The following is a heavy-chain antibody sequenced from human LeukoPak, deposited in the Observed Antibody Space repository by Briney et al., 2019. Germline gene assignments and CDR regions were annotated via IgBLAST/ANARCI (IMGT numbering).Heavy chain of an antibody. CDR2: ISNDGSNK. CDR3: ARLLQLRLFWFDP. CDR1: GFTFSSYT. V-gene: IGHV3-30*04. D-gene: IGHD5-18*01. Sequence: GGSLRLSCAASGFTFSSYTMNWVRQAPGKGLEWVAVISNDGSNKYYADSVKGRFTISRDNSKNTLYLQMNSLRPEDTAVYYCARLLQLRLFWFDPWGQGTLVTVSS. J-gene: IGHJ5*02.